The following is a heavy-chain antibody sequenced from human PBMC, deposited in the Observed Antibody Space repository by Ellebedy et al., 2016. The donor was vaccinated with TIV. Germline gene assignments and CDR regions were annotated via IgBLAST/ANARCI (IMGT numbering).Heavy chain of an antibody. J-gene: IGHJ4*02. V-gene: IGHV4-59*08. CDR1: GGSISNYY. Sequence: MPSETLSLTCTVSGGSISNYYWNWIRQPPGKGLEWIGDIYYSGSTNYDPSLKSRVTISVDVPKNQFSLKLNPVTAADTAVYYCARGGTVTFGTPVPEYWGQGTLVTVSS. CDR3: ARGGTVTFGTPVPEY. CDR2: IYYSGST. D-gene: IGHD3-16*01.